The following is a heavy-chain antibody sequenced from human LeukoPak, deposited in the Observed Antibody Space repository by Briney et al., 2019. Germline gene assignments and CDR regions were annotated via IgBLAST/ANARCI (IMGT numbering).Heavy chain of an antibody. CDR2: INPNSGGT. D-gene: IGHD3-10*01. J-gene: IGHJ6*03. CDR1: GYTFTGYY. V-gene: IGHV1-2*02. Sequence: ASVKVSCKASGYTFTGYYMHWVRQAPGQGLEWMGWINPNSGGTNYAQKFQGRVTMTRDTSISTAYMELSRLRSDDTAVYYCARDSGYHYGSGSYPPYYMDVWGKGTTVTVSS. CDR3: ARDSGYHYGSGSYPPYYMDV.